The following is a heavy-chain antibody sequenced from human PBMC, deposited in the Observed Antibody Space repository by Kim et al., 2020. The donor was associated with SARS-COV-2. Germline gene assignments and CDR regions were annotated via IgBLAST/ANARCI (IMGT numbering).Heavy chain of an antibody. V-gene: IGHV3-48*03. Sequence: GGSLRLSCAASGFTFSSYEMNWVRQAPGKGLEWISYISSSGSTTNYADSVKGRFTISRDNAKSSLYLLINSLRVDDTAIYYCARERGGWSFDCWGQGTLVTVSS. J-gene: IGHJ4*02. CDR3: ARERGGWSFDC. CDR1: GFTFSSYE. D-gene: IGHD2-15*01. CDR2: ISSSGSTT.